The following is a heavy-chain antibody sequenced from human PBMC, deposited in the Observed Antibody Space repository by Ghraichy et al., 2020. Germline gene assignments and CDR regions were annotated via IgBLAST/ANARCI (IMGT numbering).Heavy chain of an antibody. CDR3: ARGWEDWYFDL. Sequence: ASVKVSCKASGYTFTNYAMHWVRQAPGQRLEWMGWINAGNGNTKYSQKFQGRVTITRDTSASTAYMELSSLRSEDTAVYYCARGWEDWYFDLWGRGTLVTVSS. V-gene: IGHV1-3*01. D-gene: IGHD1-26*01. J-gene: IGHJ2*01. CDR1: GYTFTNYA. CDR2: INAGNGNT.